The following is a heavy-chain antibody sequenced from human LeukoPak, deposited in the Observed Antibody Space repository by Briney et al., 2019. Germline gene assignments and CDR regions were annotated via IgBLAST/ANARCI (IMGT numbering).Heavy chain of an antibody. CDR2: IRYDGSNK. D-gene: IGHD5-18*01. V-gene: IGHV3-30*02. CDR3: AKDRRIQLWLCDY. Sequence: GGSLRLSCAASGFTFSSYWMHWVRQAPGKGLEWVAFIRYDGSNKYYADSVKGRFTISRDNSKNTLYLQMNSLRAEDTAVYYCAKDRRIQLWLCDYWGQGTLVTVSS. CDR1: GFTFSSYW. J-gene: IGHJ4*02.